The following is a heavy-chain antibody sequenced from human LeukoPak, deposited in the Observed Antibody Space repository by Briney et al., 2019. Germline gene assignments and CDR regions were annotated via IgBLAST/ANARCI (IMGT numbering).Heavy chain of an antibody. CDR2: MNPNSGNT. CDR3: ARATATTVIFYYYYYMDV. Sequence: ASVKVSCKASGYTFTSYDINWVRQATGQGLEWMGWMNPNSGNTGYAQKFQGRVTMTRNTSISTAYMELSSLRSEDTAVYYCARATATTVIFYYYYYMDVWGKGTTVTISS. V-gene: IGHV1-8*01. CDR1: GYTFTSYD. D-gene: IGHD4-17*01. J-gene: IGHJ6*03.